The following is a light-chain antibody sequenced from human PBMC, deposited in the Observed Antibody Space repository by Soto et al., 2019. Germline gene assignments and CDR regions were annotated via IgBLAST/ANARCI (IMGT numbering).Light chain of an antibody. Sequence: QSALTQPASVSGSPGQSITISCTGTSNDVGGYNFVSWYQQHPGKVPKLFIYDVSRRPSGVPDRFSGSKSGNTASLTISGLQAEDEADYYCSSYAGSYTLVFGGGTKLTVL. CDR3: SSYAGSYTLV. V-gene: IGLV2-11*01. CDR2: DVS. CDR1: SNDVGGYNF. J-gene: IGLJ2*01.